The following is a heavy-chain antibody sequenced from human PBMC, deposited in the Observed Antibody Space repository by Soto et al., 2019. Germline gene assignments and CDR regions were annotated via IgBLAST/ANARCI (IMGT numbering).Heavy chain of an antibody. CDR2: IIPIFGTA. Sequence: AASLKVSFKAAGGTFRRYAISWVRQAPGQGLEWMGGIIPIFGTANYAQKFQGRVTITADESTSTAYMELSSLRSEDTAVYYCAAPSSGMLDYWGQGALVTVSS. CDR3: AAPSSGMLDY. CDR1: GGTFRRYA. D-gene: IGHD3-22*01. V-gene: IGHV1-69*13. J-gene: IGHJ4*02.